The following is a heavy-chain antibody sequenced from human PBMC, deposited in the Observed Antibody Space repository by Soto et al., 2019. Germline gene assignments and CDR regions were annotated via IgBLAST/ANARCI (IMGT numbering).Heavy chain of an antibody. CDR2: ITWNSGSK. V-gene: IGHV3-9*01. CDR3: TTTYPNDDSRAVAY. J-gene: IGHJ4*02. Sequence: EVQLVESGGGLVQPGRSLRLSCAASGFTFDDYAMHWVRQPPGKGLEWVSGITWNSGSKDYADSVKGRFTISRDNRKNSLYLQMNSLRGEDTALYYCTTTYPNDDSRAVAYWGQGTLVTVSS. CDR1: GFTFDDYA. D-gene: IGHD1-1*01.